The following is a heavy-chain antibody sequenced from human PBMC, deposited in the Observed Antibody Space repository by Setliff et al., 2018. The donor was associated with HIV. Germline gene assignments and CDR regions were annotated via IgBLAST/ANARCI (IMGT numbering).Heavy chain of an antibody. J-gene: IGHJ6*02. CDR3: ARGRNRNYVVYGMDV. CDR2: YAGGST. D-gene: IGHD1-7*01. Sequence: PGGSLRLSCAGSGSGGSGFTFSDYYMSWVRQAPGKGLEWVSVYAGGSTYYADSVKGRFTISRDNSKNMLYLQMDSLRAEDTAVYYCARGRNRNYVVYGMDVWGQGTTVTVSS. CDR1: GFTFSDYY. V-gene: IGHV3-53*01.